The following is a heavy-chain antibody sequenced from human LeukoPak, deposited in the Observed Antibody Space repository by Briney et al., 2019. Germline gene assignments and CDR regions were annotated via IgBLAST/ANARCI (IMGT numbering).Heavy chain of an antibody. V-gene: IGHV1-69*06. Sequence: ASVKVSCKASGGTFSSYAISWVRQAPGQGLEWMGGIIPIFGTANYAQKFQGRLTITADKSTSTAYMELSSLRSEDTAVYYCARERDYIVDDAFDIWGQGTMVTVSS. CDR1: GGTFSSYA. CDR3: ARERDYIVDDAFDI. D-gene: IGHD5-12*01. J-gene: IGHJ3*02. CDR2: IIPIFGTA.